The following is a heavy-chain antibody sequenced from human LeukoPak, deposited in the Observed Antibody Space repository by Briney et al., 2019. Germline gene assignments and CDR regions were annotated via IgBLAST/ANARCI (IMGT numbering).Heavy chain of an antibody. CDR2: ISGSGGST. D-gene: IGHD3-22*01. J-gene: IGHJ4*02. V-gene: IGHV3-23*01. Sequence: GGSLRLSCAASGFTFSSYAMSWVRQAPGKGLEWVSAISGSGGSTYYADSVKGRFTISRDNSKNTLYLQMNSLRAEDTAVYYCAKGWSWSIVAKYLDYWGQGTLVTVSS. CDR3: AKGWSWSIVAKYLDY. CDR1: GFTFSSYA.